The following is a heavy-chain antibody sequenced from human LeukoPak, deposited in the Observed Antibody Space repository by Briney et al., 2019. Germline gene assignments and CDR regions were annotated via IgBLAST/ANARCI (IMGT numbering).Heavy chain of an antibody. D-gene: IGHD6-19*01. CDR3: AKDCSSGWYFFSYFDY. CDR1: GFTFSSYA. CDR2: ISGSGGST. Sequence: GGSLRLSCAASGFTFSSYAMSWVRQAPGKGLEWVSAISGSGGSTYYADSVKGRFTISRDNSKNTLYLQMNSLRAEDTAVYYCAKDCSSGWYFFSYFDYWGQGTPVTVSS. J-gene: IGHJ4*02. V-gene: IGHV3-23*01.